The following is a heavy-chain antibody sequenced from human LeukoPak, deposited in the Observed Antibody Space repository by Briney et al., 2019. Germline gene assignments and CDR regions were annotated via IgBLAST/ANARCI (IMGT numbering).Heavy chain of an antibody. J-gene: IGHJ4*02. Sequence: SETLSLTCTVSGGSISSYYWSWIRQPPGKGLEWIGYIYYSGSTNYNPSLKGRVTISVDTSKNQFSLKLSSVTAADTAVYYCARAPYSYYGSGSYYKQYYFDYWGQGTLVTVSS. CDR2: IYYSGST. CDR1: GGSISSYY. V-gene: IGHV4-59*01. CDR3: ARAPYSYYGSGSYYKQYYFDY. D-gene: IGHD3-10*01.